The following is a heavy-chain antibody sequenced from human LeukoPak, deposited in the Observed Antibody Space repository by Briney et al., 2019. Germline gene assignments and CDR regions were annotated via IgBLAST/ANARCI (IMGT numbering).Heavy chain of an antibody. D-gene: IGHD1-1*01. CDR2: IYYSGST. J-gene: IGHJ3*02. CDR3: ARDGTDAFDI. Sequence: SETLSHTCTVSGGSISSYYWSWIRQPPGKGLEWIGYIYYSGSTNYNPSLKSRVTISVDTSKNQFSLKLSSVTAADTAVYYCARDGTDAFDIWGQGTMVTVSS. V-gene: IGHV4-59*01. CDR1: GGSISSYY.